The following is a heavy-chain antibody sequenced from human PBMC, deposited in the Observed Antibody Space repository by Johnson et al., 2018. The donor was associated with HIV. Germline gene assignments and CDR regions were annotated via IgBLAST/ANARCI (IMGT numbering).Heavy chain of an antibody. CDR3: TSEGAFYDAFDI. CDR2: ISWNSGSI. Sequence: VQLVESGGGLVQPGRSLRLSCAASGFTFDDYAMHWVRQAPGKGLEWVSGISWNSGSIGYADSVKGRFTISRDNAKNSLYLQINSLKTEDTAVYYCTSEGAFYDAFDIWGQGAMVTVSS. V-gene: IGHV3-9*01. D-gene: IGHD3-16*01. J-gene: IGHJ3*02. CDR1: GFTFDDYA.